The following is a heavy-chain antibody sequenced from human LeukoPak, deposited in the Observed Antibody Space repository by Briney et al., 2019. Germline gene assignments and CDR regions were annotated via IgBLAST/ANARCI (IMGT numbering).Heavy chain of an antibody. CDR1: GFTFSAYW. Sequence: GRSLRLSCAASGFTFSAYWMHWVRQAPGKGLGWVSRINSDGSTTNYADSVKGRFTISRDNAKNTLYLQMNSLRAEDTPVYYCARGDDFLTLTTDYWGQGTLVTVSS. D-gene: IGHD3-9*01. CDR2: INSDGSTT. V-gene: IGHV3-74*01. CDR3: ARGDDFLTLTTDY. J-gene: IGHJ4*02.